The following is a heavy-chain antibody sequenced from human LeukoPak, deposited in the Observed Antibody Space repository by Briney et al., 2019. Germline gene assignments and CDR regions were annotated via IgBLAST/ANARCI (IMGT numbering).Heavy chain of an antibody. CDR3: ARYGYYGSGSYYNVPYWYFDL. CDR2: ISYDGSNK. J-gene: IGHJ2*01. D-gene: IGHD3-10*01. Sequence: GWSVTLSCVASGFTFSSYAMHWVRQAPGKRLEWVAVISYDGSNKYYADPAKGRFTISRDNSKNTLYLQMNSLKAEDTAVYYCARYGYYGSGSYYNVPYWYFDLWGRGTLVTVSS. CDR1: GFTFSSYA. V-gene: IGHV3-30-3*01.